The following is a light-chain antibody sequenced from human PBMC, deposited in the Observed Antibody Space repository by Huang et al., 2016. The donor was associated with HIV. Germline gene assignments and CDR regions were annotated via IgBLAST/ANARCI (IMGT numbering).Light chain of an antibody. CDR2: GAS. CDR3: HQYGSLPLT. J-gene: IGKJ4*01. Sequence: EIVLTQSPGTLSLSPGERATLSCRASQSGTSSYLAWYQQSRGQAPRLLIYGASSRATGIPVRFSGSGSGTDFTLTITRLEPEDFAVYFCHQYGSLPLTFGGGTKVEIK. V-gene: IGKV3-20*01. CDR1: QSGTSSY.